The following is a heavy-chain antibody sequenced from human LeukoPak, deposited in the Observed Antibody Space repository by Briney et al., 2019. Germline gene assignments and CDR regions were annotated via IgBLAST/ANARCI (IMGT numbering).Heavy chain of an antibody. J-gene: IGHJ4*02. D-gene: IGHD3-3*01. CDR1: GGSISSGGYY. V-gene: IGHV4-30-2*01. CDR2: IYHSGST. Sequence: PSETLSLTCTVSGGSISSGGYYWSWIRQLPGKGLEWIGYIYHSGSTYYNPSLKSRVTISVDRSKNQFSLKLSSVTAADTAVYYCARGLAIFGVVTKLDYWGQGTLVTVSS. CDR3: ARGLAIFGVVTKLDY.